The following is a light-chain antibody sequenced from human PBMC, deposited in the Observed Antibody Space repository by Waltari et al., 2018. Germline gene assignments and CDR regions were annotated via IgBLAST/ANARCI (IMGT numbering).Light chain of an antibody. CDR2: STS. CDR3: AAWDGSLYGYV. Sequence: QSVVTQPPSASGTPGQSVTISCSGSSSNIGSNTVSWYQVLPGSAPTLLTHSTSHRPSGSTDRFSGSKSGTSASLAISGLQFDDEADYYCAAWDGSLYGYVLGTGTKVTVL. V-gene: IGLV1-44*01. CDR1: SSNIGSNT. J-gene: IGLJ1*01.